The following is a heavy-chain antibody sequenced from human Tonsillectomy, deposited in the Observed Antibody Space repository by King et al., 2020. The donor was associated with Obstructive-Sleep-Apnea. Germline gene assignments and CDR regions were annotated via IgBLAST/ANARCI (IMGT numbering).Heavy chain of an antibody. V-gene: IGHV3-66*01. CDR3: ARAPFIWTDYEQSWYFDL. J-gene: IGHJ2*01. D-gene: IGHD3/OR15-3a*01. Sequence: VQLVESGGGLFQPGGSLRLSCAPSGFTVRSTFLSWVRQAPGRGRGWGFVIYCGGSTYYADSVKGSFPISRDISHNTLCLQMNSLRAEDTGVYYCARAPFIWTDYEQSWYFDLWGRGTLVTVSS. CDR2: IYCGGST. CDR1: GFTVRSTF.